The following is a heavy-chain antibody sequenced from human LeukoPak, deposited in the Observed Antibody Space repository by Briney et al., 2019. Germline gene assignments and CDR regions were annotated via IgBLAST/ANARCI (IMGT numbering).Heavy chain of an antibody. CDR3: AKATGDGGTFHY. V-gene: IGHV3-23*01. Sequence: PGGSLRLSCAASGFTFSSYAMSWVRQAPGKGPEWVSAISGGADLIYYADSVKGRFIISRDNSKNTLSLQMNSLRAEDTAVYYCAKATGDGGTFHYWGQGTLVTVSS. D-gene: IGHD7-27*01. CDR1: GFTFSSYA. J-gene: IGHJ4*02. CDR2: ISGGADLI.